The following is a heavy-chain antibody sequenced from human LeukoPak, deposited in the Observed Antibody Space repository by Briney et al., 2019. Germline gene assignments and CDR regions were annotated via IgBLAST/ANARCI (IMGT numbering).Heavy chain of an antibody. CDR1: GVSISTYY. CDR2: ISDVGSN. Sequence: PSETLSLTCTVSGVSISTYYWSWIRQHPGKGLEWIGYISDVGSNDYNPSLKGRVTISRDTSKNQFSLRLSSVTAADTAVYYCARIWGYCSGGSCYGFDYWGQGTLVTVSS. D-gene: IGHD2-15*01. J-gene: IGHJ4*02. V-gene: IGHV4-59*08. CDR3: ARIWGYCSGGSCYGFDY.